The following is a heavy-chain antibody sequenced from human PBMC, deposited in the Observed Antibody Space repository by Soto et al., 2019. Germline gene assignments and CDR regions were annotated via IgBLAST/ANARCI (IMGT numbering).Heavy chain of an antibody. CDR1: GGSINSSTYY. CDR3: ARTVYSLGMDV. J-gene: IGHJ6*02. D-gene: IGHD2-8*01. CDR2: ISYSGNT. V-gene: IGHV4-39*07. Sequence: SETLSLTCTVSGGSINSSTYYWGWIRQPPGKGLDWIGSISYSGNTYYNPSLKSRFTISVDKSKNQFSLKLSSMTAADTAVYYCARTVYSLGMDVWCQGTTVTVSS.